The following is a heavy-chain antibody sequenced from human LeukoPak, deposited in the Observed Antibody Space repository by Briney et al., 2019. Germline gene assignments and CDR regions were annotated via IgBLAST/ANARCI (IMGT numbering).Heavy chain of an antibody. D-gene: IGHD3-3*01. CDR1: GFTFGDYA. Sequence: GGSLRLSCTASGFTFGDYAMSWVRQAPGKGLEWVAVISYDGSNKYYADSVKGRFTISRDNSKNTLYLQMNSLRAEDTAVYYCARENYDFWSGYLYYFDYWGQGTLVTVSS. CDR2: ISYDGSNK. J-gene: IGHJ4*02. CDR3: ARENYDFWSGYLYYFDY. V-gene: IGHV3-30-3*01.